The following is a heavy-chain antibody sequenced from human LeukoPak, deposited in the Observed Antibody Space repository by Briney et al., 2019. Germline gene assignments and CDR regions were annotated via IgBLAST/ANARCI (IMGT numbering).Heavy chain of an antibody. V-gene: IGHV3-23*01. CDR2: ISHSGAST. CDR1: GFTFSSYA. Sequence: GGSLRLSYAASGFTFSSYAMNWVRQAPGKGLEWVSAISHSGASTYYADSVKGRLTISRDNSKNALYLQMNSLRAEDTAVYYCAKSVAPYCSGGSCFDAFDIWGQGTMVTVSS. CDR3: AKSVAPYCSGGSCFDAFDI. J-gene: IGHJ3*02. D-gene: IGHD2-15*01.